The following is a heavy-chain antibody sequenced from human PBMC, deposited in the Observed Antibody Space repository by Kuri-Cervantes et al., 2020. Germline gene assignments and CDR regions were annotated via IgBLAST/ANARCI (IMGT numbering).Heavy chain of an antibody. V-gene: IGHV3-33*01. D-gene: IGHD3-22*01. Sequence: GESLKISCAASGFTFSSYGMHWVRQAPGKGLEWVAVIWYDGSNKYYADSVKGRFTVSRDNAKNSLYLQMNSLRAGDTAVYYCARELSDYDSYGWYLDLWGRGTLVTVSS. CDR3: ARELSDYDSYGWYLDL. J-gene: IGHJ2*01. CDR2: IWYDGSNK. CDR1: GFTFSSYG.